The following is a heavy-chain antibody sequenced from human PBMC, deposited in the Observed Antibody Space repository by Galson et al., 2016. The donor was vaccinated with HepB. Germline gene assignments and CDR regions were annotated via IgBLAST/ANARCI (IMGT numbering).Heavy chain of an antibody. J-gene: IGHJ4*02. Sequence: SLRLSCAVSGFAFNSYTMHWVRQAPGQGPEWVAVIAYDASTKYYTASVKGRFTISSDNSKNTLYLKMNGLIAEDAAVYYCAQSTLKSPYTSSWYYFHYWGQGTLVTVSS. V-gene: IGHV3-30*18. CDR2: IAYDASTK. D-gene: IGHD2-2*02. CDR1: GFAFNSYT. CDR3: AQSTLKSPYTSSWYYFHY.